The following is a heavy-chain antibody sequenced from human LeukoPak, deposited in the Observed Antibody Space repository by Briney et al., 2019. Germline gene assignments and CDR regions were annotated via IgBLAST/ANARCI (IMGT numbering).Heavy chain of an antibody. D-gene: IGHD3-22*01. CDR1: GFTFSSYG. CDR3: ARDGGSSGYHDALDI. Sequence: GRSLRLSCAASGFTFSSYGMHWVRQAPGRGLEWVALIWYGGRNKYYADSVKGRFTISRDNSKNTLSLQLNSLRDEDTAVYYCARDGGSSGYHDALDIWGQGTMVTVSA. V-gene: IGHV3-33*01. J-gene: IGHJ3*02. CDR2: IWYGGRNK.